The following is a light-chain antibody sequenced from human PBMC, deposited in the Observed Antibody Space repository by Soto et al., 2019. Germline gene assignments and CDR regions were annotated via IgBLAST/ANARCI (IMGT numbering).Light chain of an antibody. CDR2: TNN. V-gene: IGLV1-44*01. Sequence: QSVLTQPPSASGTPGQKVTIPCSGASSNVGKNPVNWYQHLPGMAPKLLISTNNRRPSGVPARFSGSKSGTSASLAISGLQSDDEADYYCAAWDGSLNAYVFGTGTKLTVL. J-gene: IGLJ1*01. CDR1: SSNVGKNP. CDR3: AAWDGSLNAYV.